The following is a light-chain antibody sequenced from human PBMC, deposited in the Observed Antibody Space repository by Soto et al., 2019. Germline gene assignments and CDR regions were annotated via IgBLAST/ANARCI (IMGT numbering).Light chain of an antibody. CDR1: QSVSGT. CDR3: QYRSNGGLT. CDR2: DAS. Sequence: EIVLTQSPATLSLSPGERATLSCRASQSVSGTIVWYQQKLGQAPRLLIYDASNRATGIPARFSGSGSGADFTLTISSLEPEDFAVYYCQYRSNGGLTFGGGTKVEIK. J-gene: IGKJ4*01. V-gene: IGKV3-11*01.